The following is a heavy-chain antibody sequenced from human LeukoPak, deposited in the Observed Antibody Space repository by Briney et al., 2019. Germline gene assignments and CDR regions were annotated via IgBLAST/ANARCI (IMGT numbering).Heavy chain of an antibody. CDR2: MNPNSGNT. Sequence: ASVKVSCKASGYTFTSYDVNWVRQATGQGLEWMGWMNPNSGNTGLAQKFQGRVTLTRDTSLSTAYMELSNLRSDDTAVYYCARDEVVAAPNYFGMVVWAKGPRSPSP. J-gene: IGHJ6*02. CDR3: ARDEVVAAPNYFGMVV. CDR1: GYTFTSYD. V-gene: IGHV1-8*01. D-gene: IGHD2-15*01.